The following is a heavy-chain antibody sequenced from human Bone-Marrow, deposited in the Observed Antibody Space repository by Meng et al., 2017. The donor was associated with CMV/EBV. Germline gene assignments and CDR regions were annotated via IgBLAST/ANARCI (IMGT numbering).Heavy chain of an antibody. Sequence: SETLSLTCTVSGGSISSSSYYWSWIRQPPGKGLEWIGYIYYSGSTNYNPSLKSRVTISVDTSKNQFSLKLSSVTAADTAVYYCARDAYCGGDCSYYGMDVWGQGTTVTVSS. V-gene: IGHV4-61*01. CDR3: ARDAYCGGDCSYYGMDV. J-gene: IGHJ6*02. CDR1: GGSISSSSYY. CDR2: IYYSGST. D-gene: IGHD2-21*01.